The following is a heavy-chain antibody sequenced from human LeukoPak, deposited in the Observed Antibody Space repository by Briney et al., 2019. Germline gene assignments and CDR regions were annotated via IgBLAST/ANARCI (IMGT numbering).Heavy chain of an antibody. Sequence: PSETLSLTCTVSGGSISSYYWGWIRQPPGKGLEWIGSIYYSGSTYYKPSLKSRVTISVDTSKNQFSLKLSSVTAADTAVYYCARNRYYYGSGNYGVPNWFDPWGQGTLVTVSS. CDR2: IYYSGST. V-gene: IGHV4-39*01. CDR1: GGSISSYY. J-gene: IGHJ5*02. D-gene: IGHD3-10*01. CDR3: ARNRYYYGSGNYGVPNWFDP.